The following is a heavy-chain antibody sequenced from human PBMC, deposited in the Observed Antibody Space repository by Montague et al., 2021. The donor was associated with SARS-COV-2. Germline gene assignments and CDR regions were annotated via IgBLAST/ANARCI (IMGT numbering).Heavy chain of an antibody. Sequence: CAISGDSVSINSAAWNWIRQSPSRGLEWLGRTYYMSKLHNDYAVSVKSRITINPDTSKNQFSLQLKSVTPEDTAVYYCARGWVATIPHMDNWGQGSLVIVSS. CDR2: TYYMSKLHN. CDR3: ARGWVATIPHMDN. V-gene: IGHV6-1*01. D-gene: IGHD5-12*01. J-gene: IGHJ4*02. CDR1: GDSVSINSAA.